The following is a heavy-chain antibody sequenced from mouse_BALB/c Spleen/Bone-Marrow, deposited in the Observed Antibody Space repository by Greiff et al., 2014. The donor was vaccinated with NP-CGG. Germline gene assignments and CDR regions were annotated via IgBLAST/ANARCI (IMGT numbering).Heavy chain of an antibody. CDR3: ARSNYVGYYAMDY. J-gene: IGHJ4*01. CDR1: GFTFSSFG. V-gene: IGHV5-17*02. D-gene: IGHD1-1*01. Sequence: DVKLVESGGGSVQPGGSRKLSCAASGFTFSSFGIHWVRQAPEKGLEWVAYISSDSSTIYYADTVKGRFTISRDNPKNTLFLQMTSLRAEDTAMYYCARSNYVGYYAMDYWGQGTSVTVSS. CDR2: ISSDSSTI.